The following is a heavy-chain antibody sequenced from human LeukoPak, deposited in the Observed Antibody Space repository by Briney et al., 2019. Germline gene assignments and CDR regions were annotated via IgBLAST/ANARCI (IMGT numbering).Heavy chain of an antibody. CDR1: GGSFSGYY. Sequence: SETLSLTCAVYGGSFSGYYWSWIRQPPGKGLEWIGEINHSGSTNYNPSLKSRVTISVDTSKNQFSLKLSSVTAAGTAVYYCARGPGYSSSWGQGTLVTVSS. CDR3: ARGPGYSSS. V-gene: IGHV4-34*01. D-gene: IGHD6-6*01. J-gene: IGHJ4*02. CDR2: INHSGST.